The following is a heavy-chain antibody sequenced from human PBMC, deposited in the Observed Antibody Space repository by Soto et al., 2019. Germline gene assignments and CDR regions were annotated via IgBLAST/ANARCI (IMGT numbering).Heavy chain of an antibody. J-gene: IGHJ5*01. V-gene: IGHV1-2*02. CDR1: GYSFTGHY. CDR2: INPNSGDT. CDR3: ARPYCSSNSCHNWFDS. Sequence: ASVKVSCKASGYSFTGHYVNWVRQAPGQGPEYMGWINPNSGDTNYAQRFQGRVTMTTDTSITTAYMELSRLRSDDTAVYYCARPYCSSNSCHNWFDSWGQGTLVTVSS. D-gene: IGHD2-2*01.